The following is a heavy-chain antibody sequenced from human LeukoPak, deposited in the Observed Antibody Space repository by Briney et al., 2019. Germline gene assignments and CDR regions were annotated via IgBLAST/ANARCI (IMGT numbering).Heavy chain of an antibody. J-gene: IGHJ4*02. CDR1: GFTFSSYW. CDR2: INSDGSNT. CDR3: ARGSGSGSYYDLDY. Sequence: GGSLRLSCAVSGFTFSSYWMHWFRQAPGKGLVWVSRINSDGSNTNYADSVKGRFTISRDNAKNTLYLQMNSLRADDTGVYYCARGSGSGSYYDLDYWGQGTLVTVSS. V-gene: IGHV3-74*01. D-gene: IGHD1-26*01.